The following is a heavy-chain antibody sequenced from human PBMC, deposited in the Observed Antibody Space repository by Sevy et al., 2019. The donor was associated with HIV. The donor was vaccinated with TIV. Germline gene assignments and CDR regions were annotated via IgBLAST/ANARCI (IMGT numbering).Heavy chain of an antibody. CDR3: ARDRVTGMTDAFDI. D-gene: IGHD2-8*02. J-gene: IGHJ3*02. V-gene: IGHV3-20*04. Sequence: GGSLRLSCAASGFTFDDYGMSWVRQAPGMGLEWVSGINWNGGSTGYADSVKGRFTISRDNAKNSLYLQMNSLRAEDTALYYCARDRVTGMTDAFDIWGQWTMVTVSS. CDR1: GFTFDDYG. CDR2: INWNGGST.